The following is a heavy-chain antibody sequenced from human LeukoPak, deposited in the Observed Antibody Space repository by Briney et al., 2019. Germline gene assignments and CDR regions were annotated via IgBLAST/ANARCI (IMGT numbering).Heavy chain of an antibody. D-gene: IGHD1-26*01. Sequence: GGSLRLSCAASGFTLSSYEMNWVRQAPGKGLEWVSYISSSGTAIYYADSVKGRFTISRDNAKSSLYLQMNSLRAEDTAVYYCAREYSGRGDYWGQGTLVTVSS. CDR1: GFTLSSYE. V-gene: IGHV3-48*03. J-gene: IGHJ4*02. CDR2: ISSSGTAI. CDR3: AREYSGRGDY.